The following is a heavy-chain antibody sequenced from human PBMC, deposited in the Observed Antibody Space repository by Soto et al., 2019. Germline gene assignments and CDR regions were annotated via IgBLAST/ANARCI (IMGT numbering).Heavy chain of an antibody. CDR1: GGTFSSYA. V-gene: IGHV1-3*01. CDR3: ATAYYYDVPAFDP. J-gene: IGHJ5*02. D-gene: IGHD3-22*01. CDR2: INAGNGNT. Sequence: GASVKVSCKASGGTFSSYAISWVRQAPGQRLEWMGWINAGNGNTKYSQKFQGRVTITRDTSASTAYMELSSLRSEYTAVYYCATAYYYDVPAFDPWGQGTLVTVSS.